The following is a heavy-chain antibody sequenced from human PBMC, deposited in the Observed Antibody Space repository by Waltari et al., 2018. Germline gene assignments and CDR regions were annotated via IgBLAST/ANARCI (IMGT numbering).Heavy chain of an antibody. CDR2: ITSRSSTI. CDR1: GFTFNTHS. CDR3: ARVGGAALTEGFDY. V-gene: IGHV3-48*01. Sequence: EVQLVQSGGDLVQPGGSLRLSCAASGFTFNTHSMAWVRQAPGKGLEWFSYITSRSSTIYYADSVRGRFTTSRDNAKNSLYLQMNSLRVEDTAVYYCARVGGAALTEGFDYWGQGTLVTVAS. J-gene: IGHJ4*02. D-gene: IGHD7-27*01.